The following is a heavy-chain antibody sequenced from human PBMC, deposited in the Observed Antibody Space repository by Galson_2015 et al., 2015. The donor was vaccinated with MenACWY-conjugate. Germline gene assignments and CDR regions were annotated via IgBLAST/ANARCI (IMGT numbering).Heavy chain of an antibody. Sequence: FLRLSCAAYGFSLRHFGMRWVRQAPGKGLECVSALRPSGSRTYCADFVKSRFAIYRDNLENNLYLQMNRLRAEDAAVYYCAKASFGVTIGEVFSFDSWGQGTMIAVSS. CDR2: LRPSGSRT. J-gene: IGHJ3*01. CDR1: GFSLRHFG. D-gene: IGHD3-3*01. V-gene: IGHV3-23*01. CDR3: AKASFGVTIGEVFSFDS.